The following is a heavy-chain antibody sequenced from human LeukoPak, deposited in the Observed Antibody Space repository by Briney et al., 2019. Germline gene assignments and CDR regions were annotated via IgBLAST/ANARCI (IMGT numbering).Heavy chain of an antibody. J-gene: IGHJ4*02. CDR3: ATDLIGYFDWLGDGN. CDR2: ISSSSTYI. V-gene: IGHV3-21*06. Sequence: GGSLRLSCAASGFTFSSCSMNWVRQAPGKGLEWVSCISSSSTYIYYADSVKGRFTISRDNAKNSLYLQMNSLRAEDTAVYYCATDLIGYFDWLGDGNWGQGTLATVSS. D-gene: IGHD3-9*01. CDR1: GFTFSSCS.